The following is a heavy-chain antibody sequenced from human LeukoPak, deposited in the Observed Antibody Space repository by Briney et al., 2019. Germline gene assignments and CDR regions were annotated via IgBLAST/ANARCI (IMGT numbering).Heavy chain of an antibody. CDR1: GYTFTSYD. CDR3: ARDGVEFYYDILTGYYDYYYYMDV. D-gene: IGHD3-9*01. Sequence: ASVKVSCKASGYTFTSYDINWVRQATGQGLEWMGWMNPNSGNTGYAQKFQGRVTMTRNTSISTAYMELSSLRSEDTAVYYCARDGVEFYYDILTGYYDYYYYMDVWGKGTTVTVSS. CDR2: MNPNSGNT. V-gene: IGHV1-8*01. J-gene: IGHJ6*03.